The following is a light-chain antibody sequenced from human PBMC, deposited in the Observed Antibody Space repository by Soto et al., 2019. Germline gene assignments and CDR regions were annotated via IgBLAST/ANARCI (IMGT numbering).Light chain of an antibody. CDR2: DAS. V-gene: IGKV3-11*01. CDR3: QQFSSYPLT. Sequence: EIELTQSPATLSLSPGETATLSCRASQNVDKFLAWYQQRPGQPPRLLIYDASSRATGIPDRFSGGGYGTDFTLTIRRLEPEDFAVYYCQQFSSYPLTFGGGTKVDIK. J-gene: IGKJ4*01. CDR1: QNVDKF.